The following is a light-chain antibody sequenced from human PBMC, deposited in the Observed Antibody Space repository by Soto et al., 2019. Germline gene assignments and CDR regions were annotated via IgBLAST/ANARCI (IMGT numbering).Light chain of an antibody. CDR2: EVS. CDR1: SSDVGGYNY. Sequence: QSVLAQPASVSGSPGQSITISCTGTSSDVGGYNYVSWYQQHPGKAPKLMIYEVSNRPSGVSNRFSGYKSGNTASLIISGLQAEDEADYYCSSYTSSSTLDVFGTGTKVTVL. V-gene: IGLV2-14*01. J-gene: IGLJ1*01. CDR3: SSYTSSSTLDV.